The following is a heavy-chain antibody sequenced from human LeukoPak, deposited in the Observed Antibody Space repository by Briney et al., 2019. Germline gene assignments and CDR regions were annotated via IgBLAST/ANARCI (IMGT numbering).Heavy chain of an antibody. D-gene: IGHD3-22*01. J-gene: IGHJ4*02. CDR2: ISSSSSYI. CDR1: GFTFSSYS. Sequence: GGSLRLSCAASGFTFSSYSMNWVRQAPGKGLEWVSSISSSSSYIYYADSVKGRFTISTDNSKNTLYLQMNSLRAEDTAVYYCAKTLTYYYDSSGDDYWGQGTLVTVSS. CDR3: AKTLTYYYDSSGDDY. V-gene: IGHV3-21*04.